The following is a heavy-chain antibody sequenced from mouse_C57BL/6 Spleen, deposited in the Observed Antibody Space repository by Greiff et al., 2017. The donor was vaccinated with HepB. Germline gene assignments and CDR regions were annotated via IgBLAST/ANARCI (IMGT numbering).Heavy chain of an antibody. CDR3: ARDYGSSYVGY. Sequence: QVQLQQSGAELAKPGASVKLSCKASGYTFTSYWMHWVKQRPGQGLEWIGYINPSSGYTKYNQKFKNKAPLTADKSSSTAYMQLSSLTYEDSAVYYCARDYGSSYVGYWGQGTTLTVSS. J-gene: IGHJ2*01. D-gene: IGHD1-1*01. CDR1: GYTFTSYW. V-gene: IGHV1-7*01. CDR2: INPSSGYT.